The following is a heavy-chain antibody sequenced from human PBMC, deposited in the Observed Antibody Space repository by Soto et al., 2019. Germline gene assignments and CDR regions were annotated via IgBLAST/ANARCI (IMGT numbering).Heavy chain of an antibody. CDR1: GFTFSSYA. Sequence: EVQLLESGGGLVQPGGSLRLSCAASGFTFSSYAMSWVRQAPGKGLEWVSAISGSGGSTYYADSVKGRFTISRDNSKNTLYLQMNSLRAEDTAVYYCAKKAEPAAILYYYYYMDVWGKGTTVTVSS. CDR2: ISGSGGST. CDR3: AKKAEPAAILYYYYYMDV. D-gene: IGHD2-2*01. J-gene: IGHJ6*03. V-gene: IGHV3-23*01.